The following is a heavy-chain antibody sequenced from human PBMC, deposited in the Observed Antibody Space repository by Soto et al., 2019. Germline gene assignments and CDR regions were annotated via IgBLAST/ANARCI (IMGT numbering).Heavy chain of an antibody. CDR2: IYYSGST. CDR3: ARWWSGSRQGFDP. D-gene: IGHD3-3*01. J-gene: IGHJ5*02. CDR1: GGSISSGDYY. V-gene: IGHV4-31*03. Sequence: QVQLQESGPGLVKPSQTLSLTCTVSGGSISSGDYYWSWIRQHPGKGLEWIGYIYYSGSTYYNPSLKSRVTISVDTSKNQFSPKLSSVSAADTAVYYCARWWSGSRQGFDPWGQGTLVNVSS.